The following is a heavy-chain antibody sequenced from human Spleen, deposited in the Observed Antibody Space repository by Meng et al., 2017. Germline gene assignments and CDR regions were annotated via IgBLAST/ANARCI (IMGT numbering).Heavy chain of an antibody. CDR2: IYYSGST. Sequence: VRLQGWGPGLLRPSDTLSLTCTVACGSVNSGSYSRSWIRQPPGKGLEWIGNIYYSGSTNYNPSLMRRVTMSIDASKNQFSLMLSSVTAADTAVYYCARGQYYWGQGTLVTVSS. J-gene: IGHJ4*02. V-gene: IGHV4-61*01. CDR3: ARGQYY. CDR1: CGSVNSGSYS.